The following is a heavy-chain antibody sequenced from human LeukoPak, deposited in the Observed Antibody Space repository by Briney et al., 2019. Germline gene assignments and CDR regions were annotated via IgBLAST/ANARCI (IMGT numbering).Heavy chain of an antibody. D-gene: IGHD5-12*01. CDR1: GFTFSSYA. CDR2: ISSNGGST. V-gene: IGHV3-64*01. CDR3: ARDRHGSSMVATMGYDY. Sequence: GGSLRLSCAASGFTFSSYAMHWVRQAPGKGLEYVSAISSNGGSTYYANPVKGRFTISRDNSKNTLYLQMGSLRAEDMAVYYCARDRHGSSMVATMGYDYWGQGTLVTVSS. J-gene: IGHJ4*02.